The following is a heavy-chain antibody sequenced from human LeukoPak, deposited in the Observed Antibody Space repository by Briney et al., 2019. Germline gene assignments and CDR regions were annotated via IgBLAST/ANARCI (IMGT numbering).Heavy chain of an antibody. D-gene: IGHD5-18*01. CDR1: GFTFSSYT. Sequence: GGSLRLSCAASGFTFSSYTMNWVRQAPGKGLEWVAAVSSGFHAFFADSVQGRFTVSREDARNSLYLQMNSLRAGDTAVYYCVREARGYHYTYFDYWGQGTLVTVFS. J-gene: IGHJ4*02. V-gene: IGHV3-13*01. CDR3: VREARGYHYTYFDY. CDR2: VSSGFHA.